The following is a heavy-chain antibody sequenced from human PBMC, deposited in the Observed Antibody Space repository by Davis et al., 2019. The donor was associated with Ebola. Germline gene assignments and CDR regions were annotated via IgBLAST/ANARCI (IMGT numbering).Heavy chain of an antibody. CDR1: GYPFSAYG. V-gene: IGHV1-46*01. J-gene: IGHJ4*02. CDR3: ARVGYQWNYRAFLDY. CDR2: INPSGGSP. D-gene: IGHD6-19*01. Sequence: ASVKVSCKTSGYPFSAYGISWVRQAPGQGLEWMGMINPSGGSPTYAQKFQGRVTMTRDTSTSTIYMEVTSLSSEDTAVYYCARVGYQWNYRAFLDYWGQGTLVTVSS.